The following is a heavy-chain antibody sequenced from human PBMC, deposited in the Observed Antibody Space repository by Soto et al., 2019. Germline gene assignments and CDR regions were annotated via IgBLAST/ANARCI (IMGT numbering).Heavy chain of an antibody. CDR3: ARGRGFSYGQYFDY. J-gene: IGHJ4*02. CDR2: MYSDGST. D-gene: IGHD5-18*01. Sequence: PGGSLRLSCAASGFSVSNTYMNWVRQAPGKGLEWVSVMYSDGSTYYADSVTGRFTISRHNSKNTLFLQMNSLRPEDTAVYYCARGRGFSYGQYFDYWGQGTLVTVSS. CDR1: GFSVSNTY. V-gene: IGHV3-53*04.